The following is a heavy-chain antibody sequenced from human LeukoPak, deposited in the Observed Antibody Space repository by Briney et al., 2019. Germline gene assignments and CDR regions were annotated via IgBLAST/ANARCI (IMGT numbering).Heavy chain of an antibody. CDR1: GGSISSYY. Sequence: PSETLSLTCTVSGGSISSYYWSWIRQPPGKGLEWIGYIYYSGSTNYNPSLKSRVTISVDTSKNQFSLKLSSVTAADTAVYYCAREGHEYYFDYWGRGTLVTVSS. J-gene: IGHJ4*02. V-gene: IGHV4-59*01. CDR3: AREGHEYYFDY. CDR2: IYYSGST.